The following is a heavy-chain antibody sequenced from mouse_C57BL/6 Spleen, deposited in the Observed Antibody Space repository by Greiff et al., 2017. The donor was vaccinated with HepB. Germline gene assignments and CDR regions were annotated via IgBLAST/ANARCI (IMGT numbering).Heavy chain of an antibody. D-gene: IGHD1-1*01. J-gene: IGHJ2*01. CDR3: ARSEDYYGSSYVD. V-gene: IGHV1-82*01. CDR1: GYAFSSSW. CDR2: IYPGDGDT. Sequence: QVQLKESGPELVKPGASVKISCKASGYAFSSSWMNWVKQRPGKGLEWIGRIYPGDGDTNYNGKFKGKATLTADKSSSTAYMQLSSLTSEDSAVYFCARSEDYYGSSYVDWGQGTTLTVSS.